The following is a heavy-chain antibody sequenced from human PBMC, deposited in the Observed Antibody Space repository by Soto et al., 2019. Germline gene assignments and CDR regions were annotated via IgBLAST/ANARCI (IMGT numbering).Heavy chain of an antibody. CDR1: GGSISSYY. Sequence: SETLSLTCTVSGGSISSYYWSWIRQPPGKGLEWIGYIYYSGSTNYNPSLKSRVTISVDTSKNQFSLKLSSVTAADTAVYYCARAKGYIVATIKAYYFDYWGQGTLVTVS. V-gene: IGHV4-59*01. CDR2: IYYSGST. J-gene: IGHJ4*02. CDR3: ARAKGYIVATIKAYYFDY. D-gene: IGHD5-12*01.